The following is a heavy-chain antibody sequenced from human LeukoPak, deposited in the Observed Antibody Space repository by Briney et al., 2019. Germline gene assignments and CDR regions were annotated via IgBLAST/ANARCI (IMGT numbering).Heavy chain of an antibody. D-gene: IGHD2-2*01. CDR1: GGSFSGYY. Sequence: SETLSLTCAVYGGSFSGYYWSWIRQPPGRGLEWIGEINHSGSTNYNPSLKSRVTISVDTSKNQFSLKLSSVTAADTAVYYCASSAPLFDCSSTSCYQGWGQGTLVTVSS. CDR3: ASSAPLFDCSSTSCYQG. J-gene: IGHJ4*02. CDR2: INHSGST. V-gene: IGHV4-34*01.